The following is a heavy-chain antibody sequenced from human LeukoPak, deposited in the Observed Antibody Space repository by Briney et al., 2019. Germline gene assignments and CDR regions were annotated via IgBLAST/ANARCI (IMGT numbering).Heavy chain of an antibody. V-gene: IGHV4-4*09. CDR2: IYTSGST. CDR3: ARAYSRSYSHFDD. J-gene: IGHJ4*02. Sequence: SETLSLTCTVSGGSISGYYWRWIRQPPGKGLEWIGYIYTSGSTNYNPSLKSRVTISVDTSKNQFSLRLSSVTAADTAMYFCARAYSRSYSHFDDWGQGTLVTVSS. CDR1: GGSISGYY. D-gene: IGHD1-26*01.